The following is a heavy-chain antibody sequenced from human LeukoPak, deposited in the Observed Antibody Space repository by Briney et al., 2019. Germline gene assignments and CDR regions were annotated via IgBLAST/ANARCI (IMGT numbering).Heavy chain of an antibody. Sequence: GGSLRLSCAASGFTFSSYSMNWVRQAPGKGLEWVSYISSSSTIYYADSVKGRFTISRDNAKNSLYLQMNSLRAEDTAVYYCAGATWDYWGQGTLVTVSS. CDR2: ISSSSTI. D-gene: IGHD3-16*01. V-gene: IGHV3-48*04. CDR3: AGATWDY. CDR1: GFTFSSYS. J-gene: IGHJ4*02.